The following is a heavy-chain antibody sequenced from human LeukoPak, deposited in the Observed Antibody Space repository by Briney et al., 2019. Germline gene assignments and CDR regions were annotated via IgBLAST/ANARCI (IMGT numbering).Heavy chain of an antibody. CDR3: ARNSFAELMLLGSAYGMDV. Sequence: GGSLRLSCAASGFTFSSYAMSWVRQAPGKGLEWVANIKEDGSEKYYLDSVKGRFTISRDNAKNSLHLQINSLRVEDTAVYYCARNSFAELMLLGSAYGMDVWGQGTTVTVSS. CDR2: IKEDGSEK. D-gene: IGHD1-7*01. CDR1: GFTFSSYA. J-gene: IGHJ6*02. V-gene: IGHV3-7*01.